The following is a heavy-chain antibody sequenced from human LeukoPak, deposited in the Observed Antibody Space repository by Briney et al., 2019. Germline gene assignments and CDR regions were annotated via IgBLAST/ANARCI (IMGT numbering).Heavy chain of an antibody. Sequence: PSETLSLTCAVYGGSFSGYYWSWIRQPPGKGLEWIGEINHSGSTNYNPSLKSRVTISVDTSKNQFSLKLSSVTAADTAVYYCASLTPNGDCSGGSCYRMYNWFDPWGQGTLVTVSS. CDR2: INHSGST. CDR1: GGSFSGYY. V-gene: IGHV4-34*01. D-gene: IGHD2-15*01. CDR3: ASLTPNGDCSGGSCYRMYNWFDP. J-gene: IGHJ5*02.